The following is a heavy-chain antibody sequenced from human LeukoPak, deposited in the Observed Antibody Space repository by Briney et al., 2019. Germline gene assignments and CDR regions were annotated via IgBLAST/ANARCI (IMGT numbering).Heavy chain of an antibody. J-gene: IGHJ3*02. CDR2: IYYSGST. D-gene: IGHD2-15*01. CDR1: GGSISSYY. Sequence: SETLSLTCTVSGGSISSYYWGWIRQPPGKGLEWIGSIYYSGSTYYNPSLKSRVTISVDTSKNQFSLKLSSVTAADTAVYYCAVYSGFHEEAFDIWGQGTMVTVSS. V-gene: IGHV4-39*01. CDR3: AVYSGFHEEAFDI.